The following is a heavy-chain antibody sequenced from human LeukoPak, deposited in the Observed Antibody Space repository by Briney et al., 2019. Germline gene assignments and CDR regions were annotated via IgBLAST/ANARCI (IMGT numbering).Heavy chain of an antibody. CDR1: GGSISSSNW. D-gene: IGHD2-2*03. CDR3: ARAMDMIGTSGWFDP. J-gene: IGHJ5*02. V-gene: IGHV4-4*02. CDR2: IYHSGST. Sequence: KSSETLTLTCAVSGGSISSSNWWSWVRQPPGKGLEWIGEIYHSGSTNYNPSLKSRVTISVDKSKNQFSLKLSSVTAADTAVYYCARAMDMIGTSGWFDPWGQGTLVTVSS.